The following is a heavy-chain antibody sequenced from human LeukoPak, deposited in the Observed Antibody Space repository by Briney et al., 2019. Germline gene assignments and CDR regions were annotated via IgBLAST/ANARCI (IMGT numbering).Heavy chain of an antibody. Sequence: SVKVSCKASGGTFSSYAISWVRQAPGQGLEWMGGIIPIFGTANYAQKFQGRVTITADESTSTAYMELSSLRSEDTAVYYCARERIAVAGLFDYWGQGTLVTVSS. V-gene: IGHV1-69*13. CDR1: GGTFSSYA. D-gene: IGHD6-19*01. CDR3: ARERIAVAGLFDY. CDR2: IIPIFGTA. J-gene: IGHJ4*02.